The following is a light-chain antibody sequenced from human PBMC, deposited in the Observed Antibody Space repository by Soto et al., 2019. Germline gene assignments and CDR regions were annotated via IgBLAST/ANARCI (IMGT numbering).Light chain of an antibody. V-gene: IGKV3-20*01. CDR2: GAS. J-gene: IGKJ1*01. Sequence: EIVLTQSPSTLSLSPGERATLSCRSSHSVSSSYLGWYQQQPGQGPRLLMYGASSRATGIPERFSGSGSGTDFTLTISRLEPEDFAVYYCQQYGSSPRTFGQGTKVDIK. CDR3: QQYGSSPRT. CDR1: HSVSSSY.